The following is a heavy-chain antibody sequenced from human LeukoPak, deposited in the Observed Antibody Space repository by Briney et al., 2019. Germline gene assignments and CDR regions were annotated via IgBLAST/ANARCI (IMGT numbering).Heavy chain of an antibody. D-gene: IGHD6-6*01. CDR3: ANALYSSSSYY. Sequence: PGGSLRLSCAASGFTFSDYYMSWIRQAPGKGLEWVSYISSSGSTIYYADSVKGRFTISRDNSKNTLYLQMNSLRAEDTAVYYCANALYSSSSYYWGQGTLVTVSS. V-gene: IGHV3-11*01. CDR2: ISSSGSTI. CDR1: GFTFSDYY. J-gene: IGHJ4*02.